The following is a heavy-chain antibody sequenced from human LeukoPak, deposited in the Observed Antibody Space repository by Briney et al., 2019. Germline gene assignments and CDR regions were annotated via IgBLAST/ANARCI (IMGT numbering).Heavy chain of an antibody. CDR2: ISAYNGNT. J-gene: IGHJ4*02. V-gene: IGHV1-18*01. D-gene: IGHD3-16*01. CDR3: ARSRLTYFDY. Sequence: ASVKVSCKASGGTFSSYAISWVRQAPGQGLEWMGWISAYNGNTNFAQKLQGRVTMTTDTSTSTAYVELRNLKSDDTAVYYCARSRLTYFDYWGQGTLVTVSS. CDR1: GGTFSSYA.